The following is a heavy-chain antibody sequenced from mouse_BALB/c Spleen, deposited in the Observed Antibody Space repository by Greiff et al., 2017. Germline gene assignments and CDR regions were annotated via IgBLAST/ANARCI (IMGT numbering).Heavy chain of an antibody. CDR3: ARWGWDVYFDY. D-gene: IGHD4-1*01. CDR1: GYTFSSYW. CDR2: ILPGSGST. V-gene: IGHV1-9*01. J-gene: IGHJ2*01. Sequence: VQLQQSGAELMKPGASVKISCKATGYTFSSYWIEWVKQRPGHGLEWIGEILPGSGSTNYNEKFKGKATFTADTSSNTAYMQLSSLTSEDSAVYYCARWGWDVYFDYWGQGTTLTVSS.